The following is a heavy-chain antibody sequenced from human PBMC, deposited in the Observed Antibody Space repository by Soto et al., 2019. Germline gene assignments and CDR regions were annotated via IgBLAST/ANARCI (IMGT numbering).Heavy chain of an antibody. Sequence: ASVKVACKASGYTVNIYVVHWVRQAPGQRLEWMGWINAGNGNTKYSQKFQGRVTITRDTSASTAYMELSSLRSEDTAVYYCARSIVVVTALDYWGQGTLVTVSS. CDR3: ARSIVVVTALDY. CDR2: INAGNGNT. D-gene: IGHD2-21*02. J-gene: IGHJ4*02. V-gene: IGHV1-3*01. CDR1: GYTVNIYV.